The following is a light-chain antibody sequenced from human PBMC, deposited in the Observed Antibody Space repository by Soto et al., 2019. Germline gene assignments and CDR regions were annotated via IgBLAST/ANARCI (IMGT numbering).Light chain of an antibody. J-gene: IGKJ3*01. CDR3: QQYNNWPPV. CDR2: GAS. CDR1: QSVSSN. Sequence: EIVMTQSPATLSVSPGKRATLSCRASQSVSSNLAWYQQKRGQAPRLLIYGASTRATGIPARFSGSGSGTEFTLTISSLQSEDFAVYYCQQYNNWPPVFGPGTKVDIK. V-gene: IGKV3-15*01.